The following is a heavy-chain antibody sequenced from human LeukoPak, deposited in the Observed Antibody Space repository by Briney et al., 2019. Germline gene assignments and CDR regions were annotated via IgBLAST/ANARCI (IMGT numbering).Heavy chain of an antibody. CDR1: GGTFSSYA. Sequence: ASVKVSCKASGGTFSSYAISWVRQAPGQGLEWMGRIIPIFGIANYAQKFQGRVTITAGKSTSTAYMELSSLRSEDTAVYYCASGGGYYYDSSGYWFDYWGQGTLVTVSS. D-gene: IGHD3-22*01. CDR3: ASGGGYYYDSSGYWFDY. J-gene: IGHJ4*02. CDR2: IIPIFGIA. V-gene: IGHV1-69*04.